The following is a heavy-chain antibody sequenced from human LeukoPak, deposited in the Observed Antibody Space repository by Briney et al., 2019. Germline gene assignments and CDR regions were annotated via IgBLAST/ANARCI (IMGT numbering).Heavy chain of an antibody. V-gene: IGHV3-23*01. CDR2: ISGSDGSS. Sequence: PGGSLRLSCAASGFTFNSFAMNWVRQAPGKGLEWVSSISGSDGSSHYADFVKGRFTISRDNSKNTLHLQMNCLRAEDTAVYYCAKSLGVGGYTRYKGFDQWGQGTLVTVSS. D-gene: IGHD3-16*02. CDR1: GFTFNSFA. CDR3: AKSLGVGGYTRYKGFDQ. J-gene: IGHJ4*02.